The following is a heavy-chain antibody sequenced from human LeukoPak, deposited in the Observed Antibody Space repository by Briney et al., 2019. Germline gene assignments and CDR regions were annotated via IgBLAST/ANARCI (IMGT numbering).Heavy chain of an antibody. CDR1: GGSISSGGYS. Sequence: SETLSLTCAVSGGSISSGGYSWSWIRQPPGKGLEWIGYIYHSGSTYYNPSLKSRVTISVDRSKNQFSLKLSSVTAADTAVYYRARGNYYDSSGPDYWGQGTLVTVSS. D-gene: IGHD3-22*01. CDR2: IYHSGST. CDR3: ARGNYYDSSGPDY. V-gene: IGHV4-30-2*01. J-gene: IGHJ4*02.